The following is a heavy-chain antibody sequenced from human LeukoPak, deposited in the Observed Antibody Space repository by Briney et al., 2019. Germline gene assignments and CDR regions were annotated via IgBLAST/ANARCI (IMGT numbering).Heavy chain of an antibody. CDR2: IYPGDSDT. CDR1: GYDFTSYC. D-gene: IGHD3-10*01. Sequence: GESLRISCEGSGYDFTSYCIGWVRQMPGKGLDWMGIIYPGDSDTIYSPSFQGQVTMSVDRSTNTAYLQWSSLKASDTAMYYCARPKGLYYHNLGSFSFVYWGQGTLVTVSS. V-gene: IGHV5-51*01. CDR3: ARPKGLYYHNLGSFSFVY. J-gene: IGHJ4*02.